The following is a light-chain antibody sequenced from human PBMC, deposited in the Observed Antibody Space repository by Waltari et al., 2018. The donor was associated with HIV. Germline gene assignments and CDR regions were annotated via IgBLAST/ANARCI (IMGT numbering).Light chain of an antibody. V-gene: IGKV2-28*01. CDR2: LGS. J-gene: IGKJ4*01. Sequence: DIVMTQSPLSLPVTPGEPASISCSSSQSLLHSNGYNYLDWYLQKPGQSPQLLIYLGSNRASGVPDRFSGSGSGTDFTLKITRVEAEDVGVYYCMQVAQTPTFGGGTKVEIK. CDR3: MQVAQTPT. CDR1: QSLLHSNGYNY.